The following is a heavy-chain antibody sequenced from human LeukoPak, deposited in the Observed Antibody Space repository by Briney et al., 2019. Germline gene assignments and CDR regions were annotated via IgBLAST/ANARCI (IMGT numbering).Heavy chain of an antibody. CDR2: ISHSGST. D-gene: IGHD3-22*01. Sequence: SETLSLTCAVSGYSISSGYYWGWIRQPPGKGLEWIGSISHSGSTFYNPSLTSRVTISVDTSKNQFSLKLSSVTAADTAVYYCARHPDSSGYYIGYWGQGTLVTVSS. V-gene: IGHV4-38-2*01. CDR1: GYSISSGYY. J-gene: IGHJ4*02. CDR3: ARHPDSSGYYIGY.